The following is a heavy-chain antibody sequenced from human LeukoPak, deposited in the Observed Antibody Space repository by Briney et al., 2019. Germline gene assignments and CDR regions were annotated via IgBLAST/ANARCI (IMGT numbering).Heavy chain of an antibody. CDR2: IYHSGST. D-gene: IGHD6-13*01. V-gene: IGHV4-38-2*02. J-gene: IGHJ4*02. CDR1: GYSISSGYY. Sequence: SETLSLTCTVSGYSISSGYYWGWIRQPPGKGLEWIGSIYHSGSTYYNPSLKSRVTISVDTSKNQFSLKLSSVTAADTAVYYCASKEIAAAGPLFDYWGQGTLVTVSS. CDR3: ASKEIAAAGPLFDY.